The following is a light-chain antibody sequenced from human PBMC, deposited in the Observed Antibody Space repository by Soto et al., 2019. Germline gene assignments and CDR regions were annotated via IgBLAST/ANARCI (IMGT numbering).Light chain of an antibody. V-gene: IGKV3-11*01. CDR1: QSVSSS. J-gene: IGKJ5*01. Sequence: EIVWTQSPATLSLSPGERATLSCRASQSVSSSLAWYQQKPGQAPRLLIYNTSNRATGIPARFSGSGSGTDFTLTISSLEPEDFAVYYCQQRSNWPPRITFGQRTRLAIK. CDR3: QQRSNWPPRIT. CDR2: NTS.